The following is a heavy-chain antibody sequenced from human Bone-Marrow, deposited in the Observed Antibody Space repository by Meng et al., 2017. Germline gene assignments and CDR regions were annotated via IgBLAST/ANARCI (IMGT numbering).Heavy chain of an antibody. CDR2: INPNSGGT. Sequence: ASVKVSCKASGYTFTSYYMHWVRQAPGQGLEWMGWINPNSGGTNYAQKFQGRVTMTRDTSISTAYMELSRLRSDDTAVYYCARDFALPTYYYYGNWGQGTLVTVSS. D-gene: IGHD3-10*01. CDR1: GYTFTSYY. J-gene: IGHJ4*02. CDR3: ARDFALPTYYYYGN. V-gene: IGHV1-2*02.